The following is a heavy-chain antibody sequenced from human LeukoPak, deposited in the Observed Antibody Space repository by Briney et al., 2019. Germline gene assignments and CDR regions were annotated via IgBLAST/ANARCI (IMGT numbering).Heavy chain of an antibody. J-gene: IGHJ4*02. V-gene: IGHV3-9*01. CDR1: GFTFHDYA. CDR3: TKDKAPLYSGYDWDLDF. D-gene: IGHD5-12*01. CDR2: ISWNSAYI. Sequence: TGGSLRLSCAASGFTFHDYAIHWVRQVPGKGLEWVSGISWNSAYIGYADSVKGRFTISRDNAKNSVYLQMNSLRAEDTALYYCTKDKAPLYSGYDWDLDFWGQGTMVTVSS.